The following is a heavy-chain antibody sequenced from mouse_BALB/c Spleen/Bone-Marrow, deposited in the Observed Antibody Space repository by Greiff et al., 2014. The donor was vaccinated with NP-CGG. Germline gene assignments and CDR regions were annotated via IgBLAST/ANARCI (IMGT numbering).Heavy chain of an antibody. CDR2: IYPGDGDT. D-gene: IGHD1-1*01. CDR3: ARSAYYGSSYGAMDY. J-gene: IGHJ4*01. CDR1: GYAFSSSW. Sequence: VQLVESGPELVKPGASVKISCTGSGYAFSSSWMNWVKQRPGQGLEWTGRIYPGDGDTNSNGRFKGKATLTADRSSNTAYMQLSSLTSVDSAVYFCARSAYYGSSYGAMDYWGQGTSVTVSS. V-gene: IGHV1-82*01.